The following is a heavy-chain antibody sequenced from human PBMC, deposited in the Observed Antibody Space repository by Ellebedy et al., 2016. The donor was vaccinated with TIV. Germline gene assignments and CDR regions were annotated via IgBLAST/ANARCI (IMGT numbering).Heavy chain of an antibody. CDR3: AKAATASWYDY. V-gene: IGHV3-23*01. D-gene: IGHD6-13*01. CDR1: GFTLSRYT. CDR2: ISNSGSRT. J-gene: IGHJ4*02. Sequence: PGGSLRLSCAASGFTLSRYTMSWVRQPPGTGLEWVSDISNSGSRTYYADSVKGRFTISRDNSKNTLYLQMHSLRADDTAVYYCAKAATASWYDYWGQGTLVTVSS.